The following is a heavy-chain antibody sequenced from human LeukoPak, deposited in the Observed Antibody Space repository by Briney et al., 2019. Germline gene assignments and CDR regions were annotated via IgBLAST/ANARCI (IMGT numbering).Heavy chain of an antibody. Sequence: GGSLRLSCAASGFTFSSYWMHWVRQAPGKGLVWVSRINSDGSSTNYADSVKGRFTISRDNAKNSLYLQMNSLRAEDTAVYYCARAPYGSGSYSGSDYWGQGTLVTVSS. CDR2: INSDGSST. V-gene: IGHV3-74*01. J-gene: IGHJ4*02. D-gene: IGHD3-10*01. CDR3: ARAPYGSGSYSGSDY. CDR1: GFTFSSYW.